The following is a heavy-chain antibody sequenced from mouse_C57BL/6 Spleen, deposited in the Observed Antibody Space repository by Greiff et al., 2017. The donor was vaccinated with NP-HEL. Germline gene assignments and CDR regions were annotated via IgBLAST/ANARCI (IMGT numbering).Heavy chain of an antibody. V-gene: IGHV1-64*01. D-gene: IGHD2-5*01. Sequence: QVQLKQPGAELVKPGASVKLSCKASGYTFTSYWMHWVKQRPGQGLEWIGMIHPNSGSTNYNEKFKSKATLTVDKSSSTAYMQLSSLTSEDSAVYYCARWDSNWYYFDYWGQGTTLTVSS. CDR3: ARWDSNWYYFDY. CDR2: IHPNSGST. CDR1: GYTFTSYW. J-gene: IGHJ2*01.